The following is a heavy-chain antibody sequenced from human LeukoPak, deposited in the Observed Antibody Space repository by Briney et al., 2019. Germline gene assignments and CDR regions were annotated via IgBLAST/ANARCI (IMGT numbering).Heavy chain of an antibody. CDR2: ISGSGGST. CDR1: GFTFSHYA. CDR3: AKDFSSYYGSGSYGS. J-gene: IGHJ5*02. D-gene: IGHD3-10*01. Sequence: PGESLRLSCASFGFTFSHYAMSWVRQAPGKGLEWVSGISGSGGSTYYADSVKGRFTISRDNTKNTLYLQMYSLRAEDTAVYYCAKDFSSYYGSGSYGSWGQGTLVTVSS. V-gene: IGHV3-23*01.